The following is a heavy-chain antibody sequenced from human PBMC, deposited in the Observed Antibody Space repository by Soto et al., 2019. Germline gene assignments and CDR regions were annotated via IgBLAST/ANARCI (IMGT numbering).Heavy chain of an antibody. CDR3: VRTGCGGQFEH. J-gene: IGHJ4*02. CDR1: GFPFSDYY. D-gene: IGHD2-21*01. V-gene: IGHV3-11*06. Sequence: KTGVSLRLSCPTSGFPFSDYYMSWIRQAPGKGLEWLSHISPKLTSRNYAASVKGRFTFSRDNTKSSLFLLMSSLGVDDTAVYYCVRTGCGGQFEHWDQGVWVAVSS. CDR2: ISPKLTSR.